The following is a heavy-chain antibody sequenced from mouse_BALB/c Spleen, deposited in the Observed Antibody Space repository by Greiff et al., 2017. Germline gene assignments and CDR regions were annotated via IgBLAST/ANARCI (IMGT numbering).Heavy chain of an antibody. V-gene: IGHV1S81*02. CDR3: AYYRYDYAMDY. CDR2: INPSNGGT. Sequence: QVQLQQSGAELVKPGASVKLSCKASGYTFTSYYMYWVKQRPGQGLEWIGEINPSNGGTNFNEKFKSKATLTVDKSSSTAYMQLSSLTSEDSAVYYCAYYRYDYAMDYWGQGTSVTVSS. CDR1: GYTFTSYY. J-gene: IGHJ4*01. D-gene: IGHD2-14*01.